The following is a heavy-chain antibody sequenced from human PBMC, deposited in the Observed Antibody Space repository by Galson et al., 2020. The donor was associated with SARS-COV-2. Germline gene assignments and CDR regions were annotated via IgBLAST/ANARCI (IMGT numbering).Heavy chain of an antibody. Sequence: GESLKISCITSGFIFGDYGMSWFRQAPGKGLEWEGFIRSKAYGGTTEYAASVKGSCSISRDDSKSIAYLQMNSLKTEDTAVYYCGRQMRGNRGANCDYWGQGTLVAVSS. D-gene: IGHD3-10*01. V-gene: IGHV3-49*03. CDR3: GRQMRGNRGANCDY. J-gene: IGHJ4*02. CDR1: GFIFGDYG. CDR2: IRSKAYGGTT.